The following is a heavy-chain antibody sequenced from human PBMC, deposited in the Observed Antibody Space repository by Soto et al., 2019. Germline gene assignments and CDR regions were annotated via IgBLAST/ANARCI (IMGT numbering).Heavy chain of an antibody. V-gene: IGHV4-59*01. CDR1: GGSISSYY. Sequence: SETLSLTCTVSGGSISSYYWSWIRQPPGKGLEWIGYIYYSGSTNYNPSLKSRVTISVDTSKNQFSLKLSSVTAADTAVYYCARDPKVGYSSGWFFDYWGQGTLVT. CDR3: ARDPKVGYSSGWFFDY. D-gene: IGHD6-19*01. CDR2: IYYSGST. J-gene: IGHJ4*02.